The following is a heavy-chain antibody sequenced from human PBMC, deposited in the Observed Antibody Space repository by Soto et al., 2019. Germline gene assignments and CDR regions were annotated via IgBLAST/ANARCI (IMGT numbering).Heavy chain of an antibody. CDR3: ARAARRTPLDY. J-gene: IGHJ4*02. CDR2: IYKNGNA. V-gene: IGHV4-31*03. D-gene: IGHD6-25*01. CDR1: GAPMTSDGYY. Sequence: VQLQESGPGLVRPSQTLSLTCTVSGAPMTSDGYYWSWIRQHPGKGLEWIGYIYKNGNAYYNPYLSSRPTISVHTSQNPFSLKLSSVTAADTAVYYCARAARRTPLDYWGQGTLVTVSS.